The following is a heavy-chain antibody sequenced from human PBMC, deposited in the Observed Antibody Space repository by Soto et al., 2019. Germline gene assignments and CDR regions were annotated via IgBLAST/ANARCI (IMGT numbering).Heavy chain of an antibody. D-gene: IGHD2-15*01. V-gene: IGHV3-30*18. J-gene: IGHJ4*02. CDR3: AKGTRGYCSGGSCYSDFDY. Sequence: GGSLRLSCAASGFTFSSYGMHWVRQAPGKGLEWVAVISYDGSNKYYADSVKGRFTISRDNSKNTLYLQMNSLRAEDTAVYYCAKGTRGYCSGGSCYSDFDYWGQGTLVTVSS. CDR1: GFTFSSYG. CDR2: ISYDGSNK.